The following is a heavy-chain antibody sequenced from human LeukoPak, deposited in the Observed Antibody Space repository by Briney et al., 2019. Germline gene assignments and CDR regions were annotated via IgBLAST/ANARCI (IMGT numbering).Heavy chain of an antibody. CDR2: INTNTGNP. CDR1: GYTFTSYA. J-gene: IGHJ6*02. D-gene: IGHD2-15*01. Sequence: ASVKVSCKASGYTFTSYAMNWVRQAPGQGLEWMGWINTNTGNPTYAQGFTGRFVFSLDTPVSTAYLQISSLKAEDTAVYYCARAAYCSGGSCYWGYYYYYYGMDVWGQGTTVTVSS. V-gene: IGHV7-4-1*02. CDR3: ARAAYCSGGSCYWGYYYYYYGMDV.